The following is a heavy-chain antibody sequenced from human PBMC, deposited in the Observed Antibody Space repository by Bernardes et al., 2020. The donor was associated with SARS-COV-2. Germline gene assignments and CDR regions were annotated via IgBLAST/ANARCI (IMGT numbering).Heavy chain of an antibody. CDR1: GYTFSRYW. CDR2: IYPSDSDT. V-gene: IGHV5-51*01. Sequence: GESLKISCKGSGYTFSRYWIVWVRQMPGKGLEWMGIIYPSDSDTRYSPSFQGQVTISADKSMSTTSLQWNSLKASDTATYYCARVHDYIWGTYRSGGMDVWGQGTTVTVSS. J-gene: IGHJ6*02. CDR3: ARVHDYIWGTYRSGGMDV. D-gene: IGHD3-16*02.